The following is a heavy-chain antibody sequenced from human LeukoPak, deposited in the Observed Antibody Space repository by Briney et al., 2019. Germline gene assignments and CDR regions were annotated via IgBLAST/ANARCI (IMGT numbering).Heavy chain of an antibody. CDR2: IYYSGST. D-gene: IGHD6-6*01. Sequence: SETLSLTCTVSGGSISSSSYYWGWIRQPPGKGLEWIGSIYYSGSTYYNPSLKSRVTISVDTSKNQFSLKLSSVTAADTAVYYCARHRAYSSSSPFDYWGQGTLVTVSS. J-gene: IGHJ4*02. CDR1: GGSISSSSYY. V-gene: IGHV4-39*01. CDR3: ARHRAYSSSSPFDY.